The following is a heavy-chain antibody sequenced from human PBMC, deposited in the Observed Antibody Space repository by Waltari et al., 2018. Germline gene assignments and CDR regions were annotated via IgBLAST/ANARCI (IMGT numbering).Heavy chain of an antibody. J-gene: IGHJ4*02. CDR2: IKEEGSVT. CDR3: VRDSGYFLCDL. V-gene: IGHV3-7*03. D-gene: IGHD5-12*01. Sequence: EVQLVESGGGLVQPGGSLRLSCAASGFTFSAYWMTWVRQAPGRGREWVANIKEEGSVTYYVDSVRGRCTISRDNAKSSLYLQRNSLGAEDTALYYCVRDSGYFLCDLWGQGTLVSVSS. CDR1: GFTFSAYW.